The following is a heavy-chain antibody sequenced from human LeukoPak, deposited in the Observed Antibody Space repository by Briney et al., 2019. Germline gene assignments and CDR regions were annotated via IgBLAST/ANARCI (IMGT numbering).Heavy chain of an antibody. V-gene: IGHV3-21*01. Sequence: GGSLRLSCAASGFTFSNYNMNWVRQAPGKGLEWVSSITRSSIYIYYADSVKGRFTISRDNAKNSLYLQMNSLGAEDTAVYYCARGRYDSSGYYSIFDYWGQGTLVTVSS. CDR1: GFTFSNYN. D-gene: IGHD3-22*01. CDR3: ARGRYDSSGYYSIFDY. CDR2: ITRSSIYI. J-gene: IGHJ4*02.